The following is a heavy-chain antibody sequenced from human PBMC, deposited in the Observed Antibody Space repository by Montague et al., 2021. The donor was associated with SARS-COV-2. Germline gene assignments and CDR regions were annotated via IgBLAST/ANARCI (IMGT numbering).Heavy chain of an antibody. Sequence: SLRLSCAASGFTFSTYAMSWVRQAPGKGLEWVSAIFDGGENTYYADSVKGRFTISRDNSKNTVSLQMNSRGVEDTAVYYCAKDLVCSSGGCYFYGMDLWGQGTTVTVSS. J-gene: IGHJ6*02. V-gene: IGHV3-23*01. CDR3: AKDLVCSSGGCYFYGMDL. D-gene: IGHD2-15*01. CDR1: GFTFSTYA. CDR2: IFDGGENT.